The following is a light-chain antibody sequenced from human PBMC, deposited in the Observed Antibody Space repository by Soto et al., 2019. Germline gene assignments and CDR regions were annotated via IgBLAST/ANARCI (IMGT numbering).Light chain of an antibody. CDR3: AAWDDSLSGVV. V-gene: IGLV1-47*01. J-gene: IGLJ2*01. CDR2: RNN. Sequence: QLVLTQPPSASGTPGQRVTISCSGSSSNIGSNYVYWYQQLPGTAPKLLIYRNNQRPSGVPDRFSGSKSGTSASLAISGLXSEDEADYYCAAWDDSLSGVVFGGGTKVTVL. CDR1: SSNIGSNY.